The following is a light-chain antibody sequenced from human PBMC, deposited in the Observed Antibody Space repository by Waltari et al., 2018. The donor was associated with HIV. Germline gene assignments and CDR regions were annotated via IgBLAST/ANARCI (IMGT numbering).Light chain of an antibody. CDR2: NVS. Sequence: DVVMTQSPLSLPVTLGQPASISCRSSQSLVYSDGNTYLTWFQQRPGQSPRRLIYNVSNRDSGVPDRFSGSGSGADFTLKISRVEAEDVGVYYCMQGTHWPWTFGQGTKVEIK. CDR1: QSLVYSDGNTY. V-gene: IGKV2-30*01. J-gene: IGKJ1*01. CDR3: MQGTHWPWT.